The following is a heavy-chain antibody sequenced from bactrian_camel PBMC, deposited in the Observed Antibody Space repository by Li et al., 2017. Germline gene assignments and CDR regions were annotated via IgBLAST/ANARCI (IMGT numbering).Heavy chain of an antibody. CDR2: IYSGGQ. Sequence: DVQLVESGGGSVQAGGSLRLFCARTGYKSSNYLLAWFRQAPGKEREGVARIYSGGQVYADSVKGRFTISQDDAKNTVYLQMDSLNPEDTAMYYCASQPRGYDCYFRRNPADYDLWGQGTQVTVS. CDR1: GYKSSNYL. J-gene: IGHJ6*01. V-gene: IGHV3S10*01. CDR3: ASQPRGYDCYFRRNPADYDL. D-gene: IGHD3*01.